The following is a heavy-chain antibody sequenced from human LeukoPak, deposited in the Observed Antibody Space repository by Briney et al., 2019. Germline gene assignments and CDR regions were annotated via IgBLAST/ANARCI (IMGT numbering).Heavy chain of an antibody. Sequence: GGSLRLSCAASGFTFSSYSMNWVRQAPGKGLEWVSYISDSSSSSSSIYYADSVRGRFTISRDNAENSLYLQMNSLRAEDTAVYYCARDGSQGAFDIWGQGTMVTVSS. CDR1: GFTFSSYS. V-gene: IGHV3-48*01. CDR3: ARDGSQGAFDI. J-gene: IGHJ3*02. D-gene: IGHD3-10*01. CDR2: ISDSSSSSSSI.